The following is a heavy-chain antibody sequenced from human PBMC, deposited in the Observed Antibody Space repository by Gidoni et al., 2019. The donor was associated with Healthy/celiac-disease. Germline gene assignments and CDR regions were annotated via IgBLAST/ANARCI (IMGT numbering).Heavy chain of an antibody. CDR1: GFTFGDYA. V-gene: IGHV3-49*05. CDR3: TRDPVLGGLSHDYGDYWGPYNWFDP. D-gene: IGHD4-17*01. J-gene: IGHJ5*02. Sequence: EVQLVESGGGLVKPGRSLRLSCTASGFTFGDYALSCFRPAPGQGLVWVGFIRSKAYGGTTEYAASVKGRFTIARDDSKSIAYLQMNSLKTEDTAVYYCTRDPVLGGLSHDYGDYWGPYNWFDPWGQGTLVTVSS. CDR2: IRSKAYGGTT.